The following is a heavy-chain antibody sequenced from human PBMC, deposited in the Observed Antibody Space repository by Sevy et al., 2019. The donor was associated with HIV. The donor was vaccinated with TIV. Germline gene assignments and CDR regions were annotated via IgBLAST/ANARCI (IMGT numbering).Heavy chain of an antibody. Sequence: GGSLRLSCAASGFTFSSYAMSWVRQAPGKGLEWVSSISGSGGSTYYADSLKGQFTISRDNSKNTLYLQVNSLRVEDTAVYYCASNPGVGSYDYMDDWGKGTTVTVSS. V-gene: IGHV3-23*01. CDR1: GFTFSSYA. CDR2: ISGSGGST. J-gene: IGHJ6*03. D-gene: IGHD1-26*01. CDR3: ASNPGVGSYDYMDD.